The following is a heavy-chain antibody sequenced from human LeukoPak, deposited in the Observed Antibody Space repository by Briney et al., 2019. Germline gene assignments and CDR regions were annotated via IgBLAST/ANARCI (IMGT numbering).Heavy chain of an antibody. V-gene: IGHV1-18*01. Sequence: GASVKVSCKASGYTFTSYGISWVRQAPGQGLEWMGWISAYNGNTNYAQKLQGRVTMTTDTSTSTAYMELRSLRSDDTAVYYCAISLAVAGTTKNWFDPWGQGTLVTVSS. CDR3: AISLAVAGTTKNWFDP. D-gene: IGHD6-19*01. CDR1: GYTFTSYG. CDR2: ISAYNGNT. J-gene: IGHJ5*02.